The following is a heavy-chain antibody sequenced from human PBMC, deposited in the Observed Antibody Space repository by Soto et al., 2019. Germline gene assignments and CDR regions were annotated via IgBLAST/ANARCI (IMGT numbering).Heavy chain of an antibody. Sequence: PVGSLRLSCAASGFTFSSYGMHWVRQAPGKGLEWVAVISYDGSNKYYADSVKGRFTISRDNSKNTLYLQMNSLRAEDTAVYYCAVSSSSGSLFDYWGQGTLVTVSS. CDR3: AVSSSSGSLFDY. J-gene: IGHJ4*02. CDR1: GFTFSSYG. D-gene: IGHD6-6*01. CDR2: ISYDGSNK. V-gene: IGHV3-30*03.